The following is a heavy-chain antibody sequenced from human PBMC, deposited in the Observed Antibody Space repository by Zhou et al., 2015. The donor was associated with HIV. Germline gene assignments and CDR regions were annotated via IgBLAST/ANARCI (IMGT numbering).Heavy chain of an antibody. CDR1: GGTFSSYA. Sequence: QVQLVQSGAEVKKPGSSVKVSCKASGGTFSSYAISWVRQAPGQGLEWMGGIIPIFGTANYAQKFQGRVTITADESTSTAYMELSSLRSEDTAVYYCARETPSSGSYYFGLDYWGQGTLVTVSS. CDR2: IIPIFGTA. V-gene: IGHV1-69*12. D-gene: IGHD1-26*01. CDR3: ARETPSSGSYYFGLDY. J-gene: IGHJ4*02.